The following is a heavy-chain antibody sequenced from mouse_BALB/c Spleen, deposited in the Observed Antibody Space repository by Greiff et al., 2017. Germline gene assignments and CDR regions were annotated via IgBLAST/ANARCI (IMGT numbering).Heavy chain of an antibody. CDR3: AVNCGDFDY. J-gene: IGHJ2*01. CDR2: INPSNGRT. D-gene: IGHD1-1*02. CDR1: GYTFTSYW. V-gene: IGHV1S81*02. Sequence: VQLQQPGAELVKPGASVKLSCKASGYTFTSYWMHWVKQRPGQGLEWIGEINPSNGRTNYNEKFKSKATLTVDKSSSTAYMQLSSLTSEDSAVYYCAVNCGDFDYWGQGTTLTVSS.